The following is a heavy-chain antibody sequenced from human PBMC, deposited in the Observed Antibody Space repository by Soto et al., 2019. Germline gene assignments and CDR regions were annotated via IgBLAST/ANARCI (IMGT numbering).Heavy chain of an antibody. V-gene: IGHV1-69*02. Sequence: SVKVSCKASGGTFSSYTISWVRQAPGQGLEWMGRIIPILGIANYAQKFQGRVTITADKSTSTAYMELSSLRSEDTAVYYCARVVARWTGYSERNHKFDPWGQGTLVTVAS. J-gene: IGHJ5*02. CDR2: IIPILGIA. CDR3: ARVVARWTGYSERNHKFDP. D-gene: IGHD3-9*01. CDR1: GGTFSSYT.